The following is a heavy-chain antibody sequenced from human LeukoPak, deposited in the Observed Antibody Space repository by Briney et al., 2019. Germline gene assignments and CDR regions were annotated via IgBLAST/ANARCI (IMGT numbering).Heavy chain of an antibody. CDR1: GFTFSSYA. D-gene: IGHD4-17*01. CDR3: AKAGYGDYQPTDY. Sequence: PGGSLRLSCAASGFTFSSYAMSWVRQAPGKGLEWVSAISGSGGSTYYADSLKGRFTISRDNSKNTLYLQMNSLRAEDTAVYYCAKAGYGDYQPTDYWGQGTLVTVSS. J-gene: IGHJ4*02. V-gene: IGHV3-23*01. CDR2: ISGSGGST.